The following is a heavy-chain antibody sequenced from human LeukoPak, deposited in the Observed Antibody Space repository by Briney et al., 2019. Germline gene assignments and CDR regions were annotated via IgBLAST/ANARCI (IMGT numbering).Heavy chain of an antibody. V-gene: IGHV3-30-3*01. CDR2: ISYDGSNK. CDR1: GFTFSSYA. D-gene: IGHD2-21*01. CDR3: ARAAYCGGDCHDAFDI. Sequence: PGRSLRLSCAASGFTFSSYAMHWVRQAPGKGLEWVAVISYDGSNKYYADSVKGRFTISRDNSKNTLYLQMNSLRAEDTAVYYCARAAYCGGDCHDAFDIWGQGTMVTVSS. J-gene: IGHJ3*02.